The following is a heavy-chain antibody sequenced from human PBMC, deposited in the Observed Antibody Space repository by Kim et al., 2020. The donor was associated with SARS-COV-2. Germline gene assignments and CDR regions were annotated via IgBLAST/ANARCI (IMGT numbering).Heavy chain of an antibody. Sequence: GESLKISCKGSGYSFTSYWIGWVRQMPGKGLEWMGIIYPGDSDTRYSPSFQGQVTISADKSISTAYLQWSSLKASDTAMYYCASTLGGIVGAHDAFDIWGQGTMVTVSS. CDR1: GYSFTSYW. CDR2: IYPGDSDT. D-gene: IGHD1-26*01. J-gene: IGHJ3*02. V-gene: IGHV5-51*01. CDR3: ASTLGGIVGAHDAFDI.